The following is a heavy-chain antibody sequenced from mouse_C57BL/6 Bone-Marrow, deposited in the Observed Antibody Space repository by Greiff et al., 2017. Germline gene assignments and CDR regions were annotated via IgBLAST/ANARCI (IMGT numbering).Heavy chain of an antibody. V-gene: IGHV1-82*01. CDR2: IYPGDGDT. CDR1: GYAFSSSW. J-gene: IGHJ2*01. D-gene: IGHD1-1*01. Sequence: QVQLQQSGPELVKPGASVKISCKASGYAFSSSWMNWVKQRPGKGLEWIGRIYPGDGDTNYNGKFKGKATLTADKSSSTAYMQLSSLTSEDSAVYFCAGITTVVPYYFDYWGQGTTLTVSS. CDR3: AGITTVVPYYFDY.